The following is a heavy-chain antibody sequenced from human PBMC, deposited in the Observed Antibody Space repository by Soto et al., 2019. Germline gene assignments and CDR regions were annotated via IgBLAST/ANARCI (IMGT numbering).Heavy chain of an antibody. V-gene: IGHV3-23*01. J-gene: IGHJ4*02. Sequence: EVQLLESGGVLVQPGGSLRLSCAASGFTFSSYAMNWVRQAPGKGLEWVSAISGSGGSTYYADSVKGRYTISRDNTKNTLYLQMNSLRAEDTAVYYCASRSSGWYFDYWGQGTLVTVSS. CDR3: ASRSSGWYFDY. D-gene: IGHD6-19*01. CDR2: ISGSGGST. CDR1: GFTFSSYA.